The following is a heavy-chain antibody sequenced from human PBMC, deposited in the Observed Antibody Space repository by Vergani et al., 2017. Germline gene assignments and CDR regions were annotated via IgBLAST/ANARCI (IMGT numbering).Heavy chain of an antibody. V-gene: IGHV3-9*01. CDR1: GFTVSSNY. CDR2: ISWNSGSI. Sequence: EVQLVETGGGLIQPGGSLRLSCAASGFTVSSNYMSWVRQAPGKGLEWVSGISWNSGSIGYADSVKGRFTISRDNAKNSLYLQMNSLRAEDTALYYCAKTLLGYCSSTSCLTFDYWGQGTLVTVSS. J-gene: IGHJ4*02. D-gene: IGHD2-2*01. CDR3: AKTLLGYCSSTSCLTFDY.